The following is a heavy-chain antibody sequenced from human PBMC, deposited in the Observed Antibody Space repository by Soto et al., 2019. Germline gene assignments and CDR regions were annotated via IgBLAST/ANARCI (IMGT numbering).Heavy chain of an antibody. CDR1: GYSFTSYA. D-gene: IGHD3-3*01. V-gene: IGHV1-3*01. Sequence: QVQFVQSGAEVKKPGASVRVSCKASGYSFTSYAIHWLRQAPGQRPEWMGWISPSNGNTKYSENFQGRVTITRDTSASTAYMDLSSLRSEDTAVYYCTRTSFGVVTYGFDIWGQGTMVTVSS. CDR3: TRTSFGVVTYGFDI. J-gene: IGHJ3*02. CDR2: ISPSNGNT.